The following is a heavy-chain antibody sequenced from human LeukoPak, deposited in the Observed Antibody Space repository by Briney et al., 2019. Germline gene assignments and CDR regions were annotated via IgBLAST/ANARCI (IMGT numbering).Heavy chain of an antibody. Sequence: PGGSLRLSCAASTFTFSNYAMSWVRQAPGKGLEWVSTISGSAGSTYHADSVKGRFTISRDNSKNTLFLQMNSLRAEDTAVYYCAKTPTSWYDGSGPFDYWGQGTLVTVSS. CDR1: TFTFSNYA. CDR3: AKTPTSWYDGSGPFDY. CDR2: ISGSAGST. J-gene: IGHJ4*02. V-gene: IGHV3-23*01. D-gene: IGHD3-22*01.